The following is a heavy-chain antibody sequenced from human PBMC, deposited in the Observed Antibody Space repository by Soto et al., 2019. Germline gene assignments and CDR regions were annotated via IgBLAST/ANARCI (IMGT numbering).Heavy chain of an antibody. CDR2: IIPIFGTA. CDR3: ARDSSGGVPGDTYYYGMDV. J-gene: IGHJ6*02. D-gene: IGHD2-8*02. CDR1: GGTFSSYA. Sequence: SVKVSCKASGGTFSSYAISWVRQAPGQGLEWMGGIIPIFGTANYAQKFQGRVTITADESTSTAYMELSSLRSEDTAVYYCARDSSGGVPGDTYYYGMDVWGQGTTVTVSS. V-gene: IGHV1-69*13.